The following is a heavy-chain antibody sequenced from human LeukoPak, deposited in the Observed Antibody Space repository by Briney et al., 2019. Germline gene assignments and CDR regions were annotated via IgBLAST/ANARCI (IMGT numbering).Heavy chain of an antibody. J-gene: IGHJ4*02. Sequence: GGSLRLSCAASGFTFSSYWMSWVRQAPGKGLEWVANIKQDGSEKYYVDSVKGRFTISRDNAKNSLYLQMNSLRAEDTAVYYRARGGYYGSGSYFSYWGQGTLVTVSS. CDR2: IKQDGSEK. CDR1: GFTFSSYW. CDR3: ARGGYYGSGSYFSY. D-gene: IGHD3-10*01. V-gene: IGHV3-7*03.